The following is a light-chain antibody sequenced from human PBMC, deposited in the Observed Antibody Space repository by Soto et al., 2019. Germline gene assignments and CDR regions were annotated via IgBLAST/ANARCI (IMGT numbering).Light chain of an antibody. CDR2: YDS. J-gene: IGLJ2*01. V-gene: IGLV3-21*04. CDR3: QVWDIRSNHVV. CDR1: NIGSKS. Sequence: SYELTQPPSVSVAPGKTARITCGGNNIGSKSVHWYQQKAGQAPILAMYYDSDRPSGIPERFSGSNSGNTATLTISTVEAGDEADYYCQVWDIRSNHVVFGGGTKLTVL.